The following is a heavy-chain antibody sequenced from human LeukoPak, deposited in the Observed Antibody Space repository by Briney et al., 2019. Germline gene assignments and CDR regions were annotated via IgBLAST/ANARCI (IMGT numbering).Heavy chain of an antibody. D-gene: IGHD7-27*01. Sequence: SETLSLTCTVSGGSISSSSYYWGWIRQPPGKGLEWIGSIYYSGSTYYNPSLKSRVTISVDTSKNQFSLKLSSVTAADTAVYYCARLLTGWFDPWGQGILVTVSS. CDR3: ARLLTGWFDP. CDR1: GGSISSSSYY. J-gene: IGHJ5*02. V-gene: IGHV4-39*07. CDR2: IYYSGST.